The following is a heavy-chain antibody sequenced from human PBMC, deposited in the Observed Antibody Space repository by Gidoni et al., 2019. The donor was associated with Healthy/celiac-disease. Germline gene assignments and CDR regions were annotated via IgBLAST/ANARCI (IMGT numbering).Heavy chain of an antibody. CDR1: GGSISSSSYY. CDR3: ARQRITFGGVIVPFAY. V-gene: IGHV4-39*01. CDR2: IYSSGST. Sequence: QLHLQGSGPGLVTPSSTLSLTCTVSGGSISSSSYYWGWIRHTPGTGLEWIGSIYSSGSTYSHPSLKSRVTISVDTSKNQFSLKLISVTAADTSVYYCARQRITFGGVIVPFAYWGQGTLVPVSS. D-gene: IGHD3-16*02. J-gene: IGHJ4*02.